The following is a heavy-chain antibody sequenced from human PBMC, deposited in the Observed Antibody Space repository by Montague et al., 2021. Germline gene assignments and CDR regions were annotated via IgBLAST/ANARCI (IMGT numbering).Heavy chain of an antibody. Sequence: SLRLSCAASGFTFSNYWMHWVRQAPGKGLLWVSRISPDGSWTNYADSVRGRFAISRDNTKSTLYLQMSSLRAEDTALYYCVRDLNWAVDYWGQGTLVTVSS. D-gene: IGHD7-27*01. V-gene: IGHV3-74*01. CDR1: GFTFSNYW. CDR3: VRDLNWAVDY. J-gene: IGHJ4*02. CDR2: ISPDGSWT.